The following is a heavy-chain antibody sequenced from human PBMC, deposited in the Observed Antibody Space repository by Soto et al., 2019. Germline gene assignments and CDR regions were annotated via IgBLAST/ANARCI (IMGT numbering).Heavy chain of an antibody. CDR1: GGSISGYY. Sequence: PSETLSLTCTVSGGSISGYYWSWIRQPPGKGLEWIGYIYYSGSTSYSPSLKSRVTISVDTSKNQFSLNLRSVTAADTAVYYCARVQSDGYNYFLETGRYYFDYWGQGTLVTVSS. J-gene: IGHJ4*02. CDR3: ARVQSDGYNYFLETGRYYFDY. D-gene: IGHD5-18*01. CDR2: IYYSGST. V-gene: IGHV4-59*01.